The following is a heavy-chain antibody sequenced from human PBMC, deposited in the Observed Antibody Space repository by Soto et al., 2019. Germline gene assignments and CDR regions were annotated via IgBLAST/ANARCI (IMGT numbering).Heavy chain of an antibody. CDR3: AGFGVGFDY. CDR2: IYYSGST. V-gene: IGHV4-59*01. CDR1: GGSISSYY. J-gene: IGHJ4*02. D-gene: IGHD3-3*01. Sequence: QVQLQESGPGLVKPSETLSLTCTVSGGSISSYYWSWIRQPPGKGLEWIGYIYYSGSTNYNPALKSRVTISVDTSKNQFSLKLSSVTAADTAVYYCAGFGVGFDYWGQGTLVTVSS.